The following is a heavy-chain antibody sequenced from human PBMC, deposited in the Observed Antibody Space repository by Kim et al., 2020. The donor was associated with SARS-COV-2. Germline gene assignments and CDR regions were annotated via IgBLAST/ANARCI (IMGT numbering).Heavy chain of an antibody. J-gene: IGHJ4*02. D-gene: IGHD3-10*01. V-gene: IGHV3-23*01. CDR3: AIFTMVRGVTFDY. Sequence: YADSVKGRFTISRDNSKNPLYLQMNSLRAEDTAVYYCAIFTMVRGVTFDYWGQGTLVTVSS.